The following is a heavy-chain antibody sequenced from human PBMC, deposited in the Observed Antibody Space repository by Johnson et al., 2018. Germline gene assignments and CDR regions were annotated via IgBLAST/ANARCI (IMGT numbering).Heavy chain of an antibody. V-gene: IGHV4-59*11. CDR2: VSHSGIT. CDR3: AGDESAGNYPVGDYTYHMDV. CDR1: GDSISDHY. D-gene: IGHD3-3*01. Sequence: QVQLQESGPGLVKPSETLSLICSVSGDSISDHYWSWIRQPPGMGLEWIGYVSHSGITKHNPSIQSRITMSVDTSKNQISLTLSSVTPADTALYYFAGDESAGNYPVGDYTYHMDVWGKGTTVTVSS. J-gene: IGHJ6*03.